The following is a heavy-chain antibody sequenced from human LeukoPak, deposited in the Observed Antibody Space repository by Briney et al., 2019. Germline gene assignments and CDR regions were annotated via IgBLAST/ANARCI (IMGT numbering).Heavy chain of an antibody. CDR3: ARVAAVPYNWFDL. V-gene: IGHV4-39*07. CDR1: GGSISSSSYY. D-gene: IGHD6-13*01. CDR2: IYYSGST. Sequence: SETLSLTCTVSGGSISSSSYYWGWIRQPPGKGLEWIGSIYYSGSTYYNPSLKSRVTISVDTSKNQFSLKLSSVTAADTAVYYCARVAAVPYNWFDLWGQGTLVTVSS. J-gene: IGHJ5*02.